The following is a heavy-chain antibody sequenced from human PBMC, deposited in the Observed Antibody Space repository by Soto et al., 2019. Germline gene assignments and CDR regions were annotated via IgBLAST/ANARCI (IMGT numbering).Heavy chain of an antibody. CDR2: ITPRDGTT. Sequence: ASAKVSCKASGYIFIRYSMYWVRQAPGQGPEWMGIITPRDGTTIYAQNFQGRVTIDRDTSTSTVYMELSSLTSEDTAVYYCARGGGTLDYWGQGTLVTVSS. V-gene: IGHV1-46*01. J-gene: IGHJ4*02. CDR3: ARGGGTLDY. CDR1: GYIFIRYS.